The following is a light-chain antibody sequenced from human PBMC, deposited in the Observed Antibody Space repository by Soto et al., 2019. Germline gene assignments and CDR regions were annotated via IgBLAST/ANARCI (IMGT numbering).Light chain of an antibody. CDR2: AAS. V-gene: IGKV1-39*01. J-gene: IGKJ2*02. CDR1: QSISRN. Sequence: DIQMTQSPSSLSASLGDRVTVTCRAAQSISRNLNWYQQKPGKAPKLLIHAASSLQSGVPSRFSGSGSGTDFTLTISSLQPEDVATYYCQQTYSTPPWTFGQGTKLQIK. CDR3: QQTYSTPPWT.